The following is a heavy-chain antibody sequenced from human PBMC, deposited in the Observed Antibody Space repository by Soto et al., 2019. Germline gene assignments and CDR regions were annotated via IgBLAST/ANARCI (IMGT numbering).Heavy chain of an antibody. J-gene: IGHJ4*02. CDR3: ARVPDFGMIVVVITTVFDY. Sequence: ASVKVSCKASGYTFTSYGISWVRQAPGQGLEWMGWISAYNGNTNYAQKLQGSVTMTTDTSTSTAYMELRSLRSDDTAVYYCARVPDFGMIVVVITTVFDYWGQGTLVTVSS. CDR2: ISAYNGNT. D-gene: IGHD3-22*01. V-gene: IGHV1-18*01. CDR1: GYTFTSYG.